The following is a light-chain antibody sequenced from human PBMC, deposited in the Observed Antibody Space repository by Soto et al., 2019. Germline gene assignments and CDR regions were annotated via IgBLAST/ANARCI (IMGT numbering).Light chain of an antibody. CDR3: ISYASINTYV. V-gene: IGLV2-14*01. CDR2: DVT. Sequence: QPVLTQPASVSGSPGQSITISCTGTSSDVGGYDYVSWYQQHPGKAPKLMIYDVTTRPSGVSNRFSGSKSGNTASLTISGLQAEDEADYYCISYASINTYVFGTGTKLTVL. CDR1: SSDVGGYDY. J-gene: IGLJ1*01.